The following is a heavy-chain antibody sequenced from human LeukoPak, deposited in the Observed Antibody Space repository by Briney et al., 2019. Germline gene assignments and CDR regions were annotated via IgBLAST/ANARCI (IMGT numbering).Heavy chain of an antibody. Sequence: ASVKVSCRVSGYSLLEVAMHWVRQAPGKGLEWVGSFDPEDGEDGETHYAQKFQGRVTMTEDASTDTAYMVLNSLRSEDTAVYYCAMTDRYAGRPFDYWGQGTLVTVSS. D-gene: IGHD1-1*01. J-gene: IGHJ4*02. CDR1: GYSLLEVA. CDR3: AMTDRYAGRPFDY. CDR2: FDPEDGEDGET. V-gene: IGHV1-24*01.